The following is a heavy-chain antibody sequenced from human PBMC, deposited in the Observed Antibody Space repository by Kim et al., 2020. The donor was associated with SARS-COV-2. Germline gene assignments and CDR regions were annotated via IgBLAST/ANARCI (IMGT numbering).Heavy chain of an antibody. V-gene: IGHV4-34*01. Sequence: SETLSLTCAVYGGSFSGYYWSWIRQPPGKGLEWIGEINHSGSTNYNPSLKSRVTISVDTSKNQFSLKLSSVTAADTAVYYCARGRRGRYCSSTSCPVGYYYGMDVWDQGTTVTVSS. CDR2: INHSGST. CDR1: GGSFSGYY. CDR3: ARGRRGRYCSSTSCPVGYYYGMDV. J-gene: IGHJ6*02. D-gene: IGHD2-2*01.